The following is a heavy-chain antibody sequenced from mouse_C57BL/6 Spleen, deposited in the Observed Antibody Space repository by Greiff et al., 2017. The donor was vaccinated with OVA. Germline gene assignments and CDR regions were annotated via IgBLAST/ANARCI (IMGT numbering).Heavy chain of an antibody. Sequence: QVQLQQPGAELVRPGTSVKLSCKASGYTFTSYWMHWVKQRPGQGLEWIGVIDPSDSYTNYNQKFKGKATLTVDTSSSTAYMQLSSLSSEDSAVYYCARTTVVAPYFDYWGQGTTRTVSS. D-gene: IGHD1-1*01. CDR1: GYTFTSYW. J-gene: IGHJ2*01. V-gene: IGHV1-59*01. CDR2: IDPSDSYT. CDR3: ARTTVVAPYFDY.